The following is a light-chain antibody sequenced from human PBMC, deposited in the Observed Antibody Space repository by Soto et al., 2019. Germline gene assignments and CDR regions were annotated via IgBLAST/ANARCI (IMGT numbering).Light chain of an antibody. CDR2: EVS. V-gene: IGLV2-14*01. Sequence: QSALTQPASVSGSPGQSITISCTGTSSDVGYDNYVSWFQQHPGKAPKLMIYEVSRRPSGVSNRFSGSKSANMASLTISGLQAEDEADYYCTSHTASSTWVFGGGTKVTVL. CDR1: SSDVGYDNY. CDR3: TSHTASSTWV. J-gene: IGLJ3*02.